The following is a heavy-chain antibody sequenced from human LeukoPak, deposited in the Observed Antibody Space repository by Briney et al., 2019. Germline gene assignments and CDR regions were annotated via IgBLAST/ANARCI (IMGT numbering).Heavy chain of an antibody. Sequence: SVKVSCKACRGTFSSYTISWVRQAPGQGLEWMGGIIPIFGTANYAQKFQGRVTITTDESPSTAYMGQSSPRFGGKGVFLCVSGGPTGDYWGQGTLVTVSS. CDR1: RGTFSSYT. D-gene: IGHD2-15*01. CDR3: VSGGPTGDY. V-gene: IGHV1-69*05. CDR2: IIPIFGTA. J-gene: IGHJ4*02.